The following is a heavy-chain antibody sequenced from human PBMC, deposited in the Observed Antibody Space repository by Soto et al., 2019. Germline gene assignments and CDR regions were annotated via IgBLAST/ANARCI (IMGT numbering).Heavy chain of an antibody. CDR3: ARRYGSSLDY. D-gene: IGHD3-10*01. V-gene: IGHV4-61*08. CDR1: GGSISSGGYS. J-gene: IGHJ4*02. Sequence: SETLSLTCAVSGGSISSGGYSWRWIRQPPGKGLEWVGYIYCSGSTNYNPSLKSRVTISVDTSKNQFSLRLSSVTAADTAVYYRARRYGSSLDYWGQGTLVTVS. CDR2: IYCSGST.